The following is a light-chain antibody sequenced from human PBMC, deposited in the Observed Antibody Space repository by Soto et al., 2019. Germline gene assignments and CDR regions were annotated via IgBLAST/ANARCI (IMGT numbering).Light chain of an antibody. CDR1: QGISTF. CDR3: QQYASLPIT. J-gene: IGKJ5*01. CDR2: VAS. Sequence: IQVTQSKSSQPESVGDRVITTCLASQGISTFLALFQQKPGKAPKLLIYVASNLDTGVPSRFTGSGSGTDFTFTITSLQSDDVATYYCQQYASLPITFGQGTRLEIK. V-gene: IGKV1-33*01.